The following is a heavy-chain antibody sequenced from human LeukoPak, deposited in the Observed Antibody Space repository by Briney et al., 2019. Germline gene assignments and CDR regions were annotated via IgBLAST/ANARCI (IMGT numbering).Heavy chain of an antibody. D-gene: IGHD6-19*01. Sequence: GGSLRLSCAASGISFRNYAMSWVRQPPARGPEWVSSLRGNDETFYEDYVKGRFTISRDNPKNTPYLQMNSLRAEDTAVYYCAKDNLRHGQWLTYFDYWGQGTLVTVSS. CDR2: LRGNDET. V-gene: IGHV3-23*01. J-gene: IGHJ4*02. CDR1: GISFRNYA. CDR3: AKDNLRHGQWLTYFDY.